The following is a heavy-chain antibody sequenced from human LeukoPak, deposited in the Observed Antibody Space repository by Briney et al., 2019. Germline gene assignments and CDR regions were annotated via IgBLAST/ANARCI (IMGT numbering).Heavy chain of an antibody. CDR3: ARSFYSNYFGGYYFDY. V-gene: IGHV3-21*01. CDR1: GFTFNNYN. Sequence: PGGSLRLSCAASGFTFNNYNMNWVRQAPGKALEWVSSITSSSSYIYYADSVKGRFTISRDNAKNSLYLQMNSLRAEDTAVYYCARSFYSNYFGGYYFDYWGQGTLVTVSS. J-gene: IGHJ4*02. CDR2: ITSSSSYI. D-gene: IGHD4-11*01.